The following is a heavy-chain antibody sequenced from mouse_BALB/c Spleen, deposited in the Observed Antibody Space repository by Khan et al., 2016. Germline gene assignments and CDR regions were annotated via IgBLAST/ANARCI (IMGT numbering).Heavy chain of an antibody. D-gene: IGHD2-1*01. CDR2: INTYTGEP. CDR3: ARRGYYGNSWFAY. V-gene: IGHV9-3-1*01. J-gene: IGHJ3*01. Sequence: QIQLVQSGPELKEPGETVKISCKASGYTFTNYGMNWVKQAPGKGLKWMGWINTYTGEPTYADDFKGRFAFSLETSASTAYLQINNLKNEDTATXFCARRGYYGNSWFAYWGQGTLVTVSA. CDR1: GYTFTNYG.